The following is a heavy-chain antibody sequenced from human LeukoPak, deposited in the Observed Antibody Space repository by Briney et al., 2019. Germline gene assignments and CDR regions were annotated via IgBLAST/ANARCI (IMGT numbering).Heavy chain of an antibody. J-gene: IGHJ4*02. Sequence: GGSLRLSCAASGFTFSSHAMSWVRQAPGKGLEWVSAISGSGGSTYYADSVKGRFTISRDNSKNTLNLQMNSLRAEDTAVYYCARAYDSGTYSTFDYWGQGALVTVTS. CDR1: GFTFSSHA. D-gene: IGHD3-10*01. CDR2: ISGSGGST. CDR3: ARAYDSGTYSTFDY. V-gene: IGHV3-23*01.